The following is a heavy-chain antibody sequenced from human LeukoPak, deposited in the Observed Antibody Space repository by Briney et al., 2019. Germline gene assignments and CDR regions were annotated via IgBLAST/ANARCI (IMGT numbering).Heavy chain of an antibody. CDR1: GFTFSSYD. V-gene: IGHV3-13*01. CDR2: IGTAGDT. D-gene: IGHD3-3*01. CDR3: ARAVGYYDFWSGHAMEYYFDY. J-gene: IGHJ4*02. Sequence: GGSLRLSCAASGFTFSSYDMHWVRQATGKGLEWVSAIGTAGDTYYPGSVKGRFTISREKAKNSLYLQMNSLRAGDTAVYYCARAVGYYDFWSGHAMEYYFDYWGQGTLVTVSS.